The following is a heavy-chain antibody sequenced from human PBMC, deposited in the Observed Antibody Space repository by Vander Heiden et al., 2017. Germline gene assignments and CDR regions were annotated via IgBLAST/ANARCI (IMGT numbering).Heavy chain of an antibody. V-gene: IGHV3-23*01. Sequence: EVQLLESGGGLVQPGGSLRLSGVTSGVTFSSYVMNWVRQAPGKGLEWVSHISASSGTIHYADSVKGRFTISRDNSKNTLYLQVNSLRSEDSAVYYCAKRRGSTGWSNFDYWGHGTLVTVSS. CDR2: ISASSGTI. CDR3: AKRRGSTGWSNFDY. D-gene: IGHD6-19*01. CDR1: GVTFSSYV. J-gene: IGHJ4*01.